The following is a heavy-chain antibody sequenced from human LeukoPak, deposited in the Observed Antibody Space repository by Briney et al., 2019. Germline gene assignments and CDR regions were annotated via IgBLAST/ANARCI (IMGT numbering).Heavy chain of an antibody. D-gene: IGHD6-13*01. CDR3: ARDRAAADDFDY. Sequence: ASVKVSCKASGGTFSSYAISWVRQAPGQGLEWMGWISGYNGNTAYAQMFQARVTMTTDTSTSTAYMEVTNLRSDDTAVYYCARDRAAADDFDYWGQGTLVTVSS. J-gene: IGHJ4*02. CDR1: GGTFSSYA. V-gene: IGHV1-18*01. CDR2: ISGYNGNT.